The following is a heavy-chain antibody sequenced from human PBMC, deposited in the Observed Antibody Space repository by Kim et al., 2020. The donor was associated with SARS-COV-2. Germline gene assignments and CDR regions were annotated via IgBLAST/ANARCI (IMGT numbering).Heavy chain of an antibody. CDR3: ATQTSDRDYGDSDWYFDL. V-gene: IGHV1-69*04. Sequence: SVKVSCKASGGTFSSYAISWVRQAPGQGLEWMGRIIPILGIANYAQKFQGRVTITADKSTSTAYMELSSLRSEDTAVYYCATQTSDRDYGDSDWYFDLW. CDR2: IIPILGIA. CDR1: GGTFSSYA. D-gene: IGHD4-17*01. J-gene: IGHJ2*01.